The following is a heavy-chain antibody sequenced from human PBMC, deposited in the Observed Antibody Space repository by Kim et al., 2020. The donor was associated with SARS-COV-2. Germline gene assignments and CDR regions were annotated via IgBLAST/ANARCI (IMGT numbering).Heavy chain of an antibody. CDR1: GYTFTSYG. V-gene: IGHV1-18*01. D-gene: IGHD3-3*01. Sequence: ASVKVSCKASGYTFTSYGISWVRQAPGQGLEWMGWISAYNGNTNYAQKLQGRVTMTTDTSTSTAYMEPRSLRSDDTAVYYCARDPDSPDFWSGYYDPWGQGTLVTVSS. CDR2: ISAYNGNT. J-gene: IGHJ5*02. CDR3: ARDPDSPDFWSGYYDP.